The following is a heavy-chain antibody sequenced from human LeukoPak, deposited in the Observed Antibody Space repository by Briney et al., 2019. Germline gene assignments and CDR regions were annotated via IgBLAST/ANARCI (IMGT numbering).Heavy chain of an antibody. Sequence: GALVKVSCKASGGTFSSYAISWVRQAPGQGLEWMGGIIPIFGTANYAQKFQGRVTITADESTSTAYMELSSLRSEDTAVYYCASHYYYDSSGYQKSYYYYYGMDVWGQGTTVTVSS. CDR3: ASHYYYDSSGYQKSYYYYYGMDV. D-gene: IGHD3-22*01. V-gene: IGHV1-69*13. CDR2: IIPIFGTA. J-gene: IGHJ6*02. CDR1: GGTFSSYA.